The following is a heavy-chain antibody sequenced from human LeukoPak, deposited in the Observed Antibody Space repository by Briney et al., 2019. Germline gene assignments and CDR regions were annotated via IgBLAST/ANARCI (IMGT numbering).Heavy chain of an antibody. D-gene: IGHD6-19*01. Sequence: GGSLRLSCAASGFTFNKNGMHWVRQAPGKGLEWVAYIRKDGSDKYYADSVKGRFTISRDDSKNTLYLEINSLRGDDTAEYYCAEDWQWSQDYWGQGTLVTVSS. V-gene: IGHV3-30*02. CDR3: AEDWQWSQDY. CDR1: GFTFNKNG. CDR2: IRKDGSDK. J-gene: IGHJ4*02.